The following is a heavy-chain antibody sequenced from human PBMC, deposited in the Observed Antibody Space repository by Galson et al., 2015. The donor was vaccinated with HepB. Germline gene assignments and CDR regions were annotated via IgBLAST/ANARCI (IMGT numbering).Heavy chain of an antibody. CDR1: GFSVSSNY. Sequence: SLRLSCAVSGFSVSSNYMSWVRQAPGKGLEWVSVIYSGDRTHYADSVTGRFTISRDNSKNTLYLHMNSLRPEDTALYYCARDGSGGRWLATFDYWGQGTLVTVSS. CDR3: ARDGSGGRWLATFDY. CDR2: IYSGDRT. D-gene: IGHD3-10*01. V-gene: IGHV3-66*02. J-gene: IGHJ4*02.